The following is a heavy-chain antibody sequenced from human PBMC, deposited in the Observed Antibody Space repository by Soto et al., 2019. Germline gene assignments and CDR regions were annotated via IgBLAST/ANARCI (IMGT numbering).Heavy chain of an antibody. Sequence: PSETLSLTCTVSGGSISSGGYYWSWISQHPGRGLEWIGYIYYSGSTYYNPSLKSRVTISVDTSKNQFSLKLSSVTAADTAVYYCAREPDTAASTGAVNWFDPWGQGTLVTVSS. J-gene: IGHJ5*02. D-gene: IGHD5-18*01. CDR3: AREPDTAASTGAVNWFDP. CDR2: IYYSGST. V-gene: IGHV4-31*03. CDR1: GGSISSGGYY.